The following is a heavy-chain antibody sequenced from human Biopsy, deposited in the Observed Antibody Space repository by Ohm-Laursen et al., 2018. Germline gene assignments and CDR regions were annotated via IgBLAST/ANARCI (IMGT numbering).Heavy chain of an antibody. CDR3: ARDSGILNYGNFKYYHCYGMDV. D-gene: IGHD4-11*01. V-gene: IGHV4-59*02. Sequence: SETLSLTCTVSGDSVTKYYWSWIRQPPGKGLVWIGHIYYSVMTNYNPYLQSRVSISVDTSRNQDSLTLSSVIAADTAVYYCARDSGILNYGNFKYYHCYGMDVWGQGTKVTVSS. J-gene: IGHJ6*02. CDR1: GDSVTKYY. CDR2: IYYSVMT.